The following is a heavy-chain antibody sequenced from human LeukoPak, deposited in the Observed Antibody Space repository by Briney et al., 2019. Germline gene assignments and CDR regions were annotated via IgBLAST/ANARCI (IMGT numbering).Heavy chain of an antibody. Sequence: PRGALRLSCAASGFTVSSHYMSWVRRAPGKGREWVSVIDNGGSTYYADSVKGRFTISRDHSKNTLYLQMNSLRAEDTAVYYCARSGTVATITDYWGQGTLVTVSS. CDR1: GFTVSSHY. CDR2: IDNGGST. J-gene: IGHJ4*02. V-gene: IGHV3-53*01. D-gene: IGHD5-12*01. CDR3: ARSGTVATITDY.